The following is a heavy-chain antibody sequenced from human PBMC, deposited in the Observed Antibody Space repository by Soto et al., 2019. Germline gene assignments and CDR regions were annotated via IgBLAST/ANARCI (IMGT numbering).Heavy chain of an antibody. J-gene: IGHJ4*02. D-gene: IGHD3-10*01. V-gene: IGHV3-66*01. CDR3: ARAKIGRGVHFDY. CDR1: GFTVSSNY. CDR2: IYSGGST. Sequence: GGSLRLSCAASGFTVSSNYMSWVRQAPGKGLEWVSVIYSGGSTYYADSVKGRFTISRDNSKNTLYLQMNSLRAEDTAVYYCARAKIGRGVHFDYWGQGTLVTVSS.